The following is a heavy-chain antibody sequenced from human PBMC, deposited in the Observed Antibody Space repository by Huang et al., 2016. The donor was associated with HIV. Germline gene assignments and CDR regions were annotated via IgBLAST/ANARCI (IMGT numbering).Heavy chain of an antibody. Sequence: QVQLQQSGPGLVKPSQTLSLTCAISGDSVSSDSGAWNWIRQSPSRGLEWLGRTYYRAKWYTNYAISVRSRITIKSDTSKNQFYLHLNSVTPEDTGVYYCTRGVRDFDSWGQGTLVTVSS. CDR2: TYYRAKWYT. J-gene: IGHJ4*02. CDR3: TRGVRDFDS. D-gene: IGHD3-3*01. V-gene: IGHV6-1*01. CDR1: GDSVSSDSGA.